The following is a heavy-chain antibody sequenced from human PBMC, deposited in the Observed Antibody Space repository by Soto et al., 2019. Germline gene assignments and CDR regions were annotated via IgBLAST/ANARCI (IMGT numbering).Heavy chain of an antibody. CDR3: VFWSGYYTGISSPFRHKKPNRPTQAVYYMDV. CDR1: GGSISSSSYY. Sequence: SETLSLTCTVSGGSISSSSYYWGWIRQPPGKGLEWIGSIYYSGSTYYNPSLKSRVTISVDTSKNQFSLKLSSVTAANTAVYYCVFWSGYYTGISSPFRHKKPNRPTQAVYYMDVWGKGTTVTVSS. V-gene: IGHV4-39*01. CDR2: IYYSGST. D-gene: IGHD3-3*01. J-gene: IGHJ6*03.